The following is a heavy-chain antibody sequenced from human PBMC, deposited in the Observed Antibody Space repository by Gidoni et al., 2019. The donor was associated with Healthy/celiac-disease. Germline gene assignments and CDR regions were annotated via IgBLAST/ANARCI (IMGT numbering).Heavy chain of an antibody. D-gene: IGHD3-16*01. V-gene: IGHV4-59*01. CDR3: ARALITFGGVDALDY. CDR1: GGSISSYY. Sequence: QVQLQESGPGLVRPSETLSLTCTVSGGSISSYYWSWIRQPPGKGLEWIGYIYYSGSTNYNPSLKSRVTISVDTSKNQFSLKLSSVTAADTAVYYCARALITFGGVDALDYWGQGTLVTVSS. CDR2: IYYSGST. J-gene: IGHJ4*02.